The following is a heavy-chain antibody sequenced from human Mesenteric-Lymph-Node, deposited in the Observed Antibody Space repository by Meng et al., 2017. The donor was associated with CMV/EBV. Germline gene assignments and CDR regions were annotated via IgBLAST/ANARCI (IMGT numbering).Heavy chain of an antibody. CDR1: GFTFSSYW. Sequence: GESLKISCAASGFTFSSYWMSWVRQAPGKGLEWVANIKQDGSEKYYVDSVKGRFTISRDNAKNSLYLQMNSLRAEDTAVYYCARDGKVAAAGPRDYYYGMDVWGQGTTVTVSS. CDR2: IKQDGSEK. D-gene: IGHD6-13*01. CDR3: ARDGKVAAAGPRDYYYGMDV. J-gene: IGHJ6*02. V-gene: IGHV3-7*01.